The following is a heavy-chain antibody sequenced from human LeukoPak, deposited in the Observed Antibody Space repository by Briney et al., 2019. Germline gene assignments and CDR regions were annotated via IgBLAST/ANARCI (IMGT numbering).Heavy chain of an antibody. J-gene: IGHJ4*02. CDR1: GGSISSSSYY. V-gene: IGHV4-39*01. CDR3: ARLYGSGRAIDY. D-gene: IGHD3-10*01. CDR2: IYYSGST. Sequence: SETLSLTCTVSGGSISSSSYYWGWIRQPPGKGLEWIGSIYYSGSTYYNPSLKSRVTISVDTSKNQFSLKLSSVTAADTAVYYCARLYGSGRAIDYRGQGTLVTVSS.